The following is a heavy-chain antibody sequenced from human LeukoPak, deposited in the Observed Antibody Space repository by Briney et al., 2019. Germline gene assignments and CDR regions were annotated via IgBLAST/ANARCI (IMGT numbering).Heavy chain of an antibody. CDR2: ISYDGSNK. Sequence: GGSLRLSCAASGFTFSSYAMHWIRQAPGKGLEWVAVISYDGSNKYYADSVKGRFTISRDNSKNTLYLQMNSLRAEDTAVYYCARDVGGIAAAGTLADYWGQGTLVTVSS. D-gene: IGHD6-13*01. CDR3: ARDVGGIAAAGTLADY. J-gene: IGHJ4*02. CDR1: GFTFSSYA. V-gene: IGHV3-30-3*01.